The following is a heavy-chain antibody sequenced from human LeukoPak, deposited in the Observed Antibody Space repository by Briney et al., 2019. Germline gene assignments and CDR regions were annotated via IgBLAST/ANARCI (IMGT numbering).Heavy chain of an antibody. Sequence: GGSLRLSCAASGFTVSSNYMTWVRQAPGKGLEWVSVIYSGRSTYYADSVKGRFTISRDNSKNALYLQMNSLRAEDTAVYYCARVGYTYGYVRHWGQGTLVTVSS. V-gene: IGHV3-66*01. CDR2: IYSGRST. CDR1: GFTVSSNY. D-gene: IGHD5-18*01. CDR3: ARVGYTYGYVRH. J-gene: IGHJ4*02.